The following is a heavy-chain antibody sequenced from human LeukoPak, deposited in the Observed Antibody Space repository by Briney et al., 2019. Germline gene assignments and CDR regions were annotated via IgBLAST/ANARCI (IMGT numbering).Heavy chain of an antibody. CDR1: GGSISSYY. Sequence: SETLSLTCTVSGGSISSYYWSWIRQPPGKGLEWIGYIYYSGSTNYNPSLKSRVTISVDTSKNQFSLKLSSVTAADTAVYYCARDLTGNWWFDPWGQGTLVTVSS. CDR2: IYYSGST. D-gene: IGHD1-20*01. V-gene: IGHV4-59*01. CDR3: ARDLTGNWWFDP. J-gene: IGHJ5*02.